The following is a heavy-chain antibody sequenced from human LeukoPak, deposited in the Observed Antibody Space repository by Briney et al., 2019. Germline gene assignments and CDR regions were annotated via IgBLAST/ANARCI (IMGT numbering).Heavy chain of an antibody. CDR2: ISTDASST. V-gene: IGHV3-74*01. Sequence: GGSLRLSCAGSGFTFSNYWMHWVRQAPGKGLVWVSRISTDASSTTYADSVKGRFTISRDNAKDTLYLQMNSLRAEDTAVYYCTGHHQAYSRTYWGQGTLVTVSS. CDR1: GFTFSNYW. D-gene: IGHD4-11*01. J-gene: IGHJ4*02. CDR3: TGHHQAYSRTY.